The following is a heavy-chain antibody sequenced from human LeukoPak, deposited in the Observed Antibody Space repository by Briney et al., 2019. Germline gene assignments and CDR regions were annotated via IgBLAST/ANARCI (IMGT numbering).Heavy chain of an antibody. D-gene: IGHD3-22*01. J-gene: IGHJ4*02. CDR1: GFTFSSYW. CDR2: INSDGSST. Sequence: GESLKISCAASGFTFSSYWMHWVRQAPGKGLVWVSRINSDGSSTSYADSVKGRFTISRDNAKNTLYLQMNSLRAEDTAVYYCARAGYYYDSSGYYWDYWGQGTLVTVSS. V-gene: IGHV3-74*01. CDR3: ARAGYYYDSSGYYWDY.